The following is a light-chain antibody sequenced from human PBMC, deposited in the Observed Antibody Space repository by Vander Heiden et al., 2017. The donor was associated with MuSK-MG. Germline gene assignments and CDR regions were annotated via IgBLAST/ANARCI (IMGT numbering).Light chain of an antibody. Sequence: QSALTQPASVSGSPGQSIPISCTGTSSDVGSYNLVSWYQQHPGKAPKLMIFGVSKRPSGVSNRFSGSKSGNTASLTISGLQAEDEADYYCCSYAGSSTYLVFGGGTKLTVL. CDR1: SSDVGSYNL. CDR3: CSYAGSSTYLV. CDR2: GVS. V-gene: IGLV2-23*02. J-gene: IGLJ2*01.